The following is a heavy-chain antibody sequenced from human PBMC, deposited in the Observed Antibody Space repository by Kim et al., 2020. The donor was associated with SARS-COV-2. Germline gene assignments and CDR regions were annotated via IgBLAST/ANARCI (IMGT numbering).Heavy chain of an antibody. D-gene: IGHD2-15*01. CDR2: IWFDGSNK. Sequence: GGSLRLSCAASGFTFSNFAMHLVRQAPGKGLEWVAIIWFDGSNKYYADSVKGRFTISRDNSKNTLYLQMNSLRAEDTAKYYCAREAYCSGTSCFIDYWA. J-gene: IGHJ4*01. CDR3: AREAYCSGTSCFIDY. V-gene: IGHV3-33*01. CDR1: GFTFSNFA.